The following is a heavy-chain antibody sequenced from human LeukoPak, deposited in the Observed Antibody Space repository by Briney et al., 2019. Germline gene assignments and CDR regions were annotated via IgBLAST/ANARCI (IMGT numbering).Heavy chain of an antibody. CDR3: ATDCSGGSCHRGY. V-gene: IGHV4-34*01. J-gene: IGHJ4*02. CDR1: GGSFSGYY. D-gene: IGHD2-15*01. CDR2: INHSGST. Sequence: SETLSLTCAVYGGSFSGYYWSWIRQPPGKGLEWIGEINHSGSTNYNPSLKSRVTISVDTSKNQFSLKLSSVTAADTAVYYCATDCSGGSCHRGYWGQGTLVTVSS.